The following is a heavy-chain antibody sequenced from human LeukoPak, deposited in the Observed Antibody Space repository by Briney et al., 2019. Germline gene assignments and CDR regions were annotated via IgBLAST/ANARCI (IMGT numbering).Heavy chain of an antibody. CDR3: ARGMRWLDCMDV. CDR2: INHSGST. D-gene: IGHD6-19*01. V-gene: IGHV4-34*01. Sequence: SETLSLTCAVYGGSFSGYYWSWIRQPPGKGLEWIGEINHSGSTNYNPSLKSRVTISVDTSKNQFSLKLSSVTAADTAVYYCARGMRWLDCMDVWGQGTTVTVSS. J-gene: IGHJ6*02. CDR1: GGSFSGYY.